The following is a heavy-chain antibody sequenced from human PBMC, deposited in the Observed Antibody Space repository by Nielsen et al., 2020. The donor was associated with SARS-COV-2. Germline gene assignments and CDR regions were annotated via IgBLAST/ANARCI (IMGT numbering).Heavy chain of an antibody. CDR2: IYYSGSS. J-gene: IGHJ4*02. Sequence: SETLSLTCTVSGASINTYYWSWIRQPPGKGLEWIGYIYYSGSSNYNPPLKSRVTMSLDTPKSQFSLKLSSVTAADTAVYYCARLRGGTYYTNFDYWGQGTLVTVSS. V-gene: IGHV4-59*08. D-gene: IGHD1-26*01. CDR3: ARLRGGTYYTNFDY. CDR1: GASINTYY.